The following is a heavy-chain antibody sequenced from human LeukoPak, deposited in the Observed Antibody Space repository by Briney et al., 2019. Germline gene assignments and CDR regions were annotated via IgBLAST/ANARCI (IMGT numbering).Heavy chain of an antibody. Sequence: GGSLRLSCAASGFTFSSYAMSWVRQAPGKGLEWVSAISGSGGSTYYADSVKGRFTISRDNSKNTLYLQMNSLRAEDTAVYYCARARKGGSYYDYWGQGTLVTVSS. CDR3: ARARKGGSYYDY. CDR1: GFTFSSYA. CDR2: ISGSGGST. J-gene: IGHJ4*02. V-gene: IGHV3-23*01. D-gene: IGHD1-26*01.